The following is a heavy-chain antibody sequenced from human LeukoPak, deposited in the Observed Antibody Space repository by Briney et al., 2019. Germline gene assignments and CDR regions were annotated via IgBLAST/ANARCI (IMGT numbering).Heavy chain of an antibody. D-gene: IGHD6-19*01. J-gene: IGHJ4*02. CDR3: AKTTTGYSSGRFPGWPVDY. V-gene: IGHV3-23*01. CDR2: IFGSGGST. Sequence: GGSLRLSCAASGFTFSSYAMYWVRQAPGKGLEWVSGIFGSGGSTHYADSVKGRFTISRDNSKNTVYLQMNSLRAEDTAVYYCAKTTTGYSSGRFPGWPVDYWGQGTLVPVSS. CDR1: GFTFSSYA.